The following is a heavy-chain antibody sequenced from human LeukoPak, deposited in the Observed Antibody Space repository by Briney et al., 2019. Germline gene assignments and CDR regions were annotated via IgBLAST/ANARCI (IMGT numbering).Heavy chain of an antibody. D-gene: IGHD3-3*01. Sequence: ASVKVSCKASGYTFTSYYMHWVRQAPGQGLEWMGIINPSGGSTSYAQKFQGRVTMTRDTSTSTVYMELSSLRSEDTAVYYCARGTTIFGVVIITPFDYWGQGTLVTVSS. J-gene: IGHJ4*02. CDR3: ARGTTIFGVVIITPFDY. CDR2: INPSGGST. V-gene: IGHV1-46*01. CDR1: GYTFTSYY.